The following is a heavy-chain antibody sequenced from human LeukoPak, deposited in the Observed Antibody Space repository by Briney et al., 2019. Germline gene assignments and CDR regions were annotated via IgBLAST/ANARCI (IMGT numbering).Heavy chain of an antibody. CDR3: AKSVDYGDYGDLDY. CDR2: IGGSGTST. J-gene: IGHJ4*02. Sequence: PGGSLRLSCAASGFDFINYAMTWVRQAPGKGLAWVSAIGGSGTSTYYADSVRGRFTVSRDNSKNTVYLQLNSPRADDTAVYYCAKSVDYGDYGDLDYWGQGTLVTVSS. D-gene: IGHD4-17*01. V-gene: IGHV3-23*01. CDR1: GFDFINYA.